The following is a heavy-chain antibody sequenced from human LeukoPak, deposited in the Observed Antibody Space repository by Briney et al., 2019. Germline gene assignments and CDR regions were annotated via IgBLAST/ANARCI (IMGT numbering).Heavy chain of an antibody. CDR3: ARDTGYCSSTSCQGYYGMDV. CDR1: GFTFSSYG. J-gene: IGHJ6*02. D-gene: IGHD2-2*01. Sequence: GGSLRFSCAASGFTFSSYGMHWVRRAPGKGLEWVAVIWYDGSNKYYADSVKGRFTISRDNSKNTLYLQMNSLRAEDTAVYYSARDTGYCSSTSCQGYYGMDVWGQGTTVTVSS. V-gene: IGHV3-33*01. CDR2: IWYDGSNK.